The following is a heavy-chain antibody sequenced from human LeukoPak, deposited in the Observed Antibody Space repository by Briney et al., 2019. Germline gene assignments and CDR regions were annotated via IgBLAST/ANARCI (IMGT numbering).Heavy chain of an antibody. V-gene: IGHV3-23*01. D-gene: IGHD5-24*01. CDR2: ISGDSVTT. CDR3: ARKLLQYDRDGPSFDY. CDR1: GFTFSNYA. J-gene: IGHJ4*02. Sequence: GGSLRLSCAASGFTFSNYAMNCVRQAPGKGLEWVSAISGDSVTTYYTDSVKGRFTISRDNSKYTLYLQVSSLRAEDTAVYYCARKLLQYDRDGPSFDYWGQGTLVTVSS.